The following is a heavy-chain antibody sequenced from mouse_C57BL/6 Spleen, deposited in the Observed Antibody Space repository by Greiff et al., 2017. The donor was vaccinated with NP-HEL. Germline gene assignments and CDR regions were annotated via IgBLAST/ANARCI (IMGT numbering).Heavy chain of an antibody. D-gene: IGHD4-1*02. CDR1: GYAFSSSW. CDR3: ARKAQLLYYFDY. CDR2: IYPGDGDT. J-gene: IGHJ2*01. Sequence: VQLQQSGPELVKPGASVKISCKASGYAFSSSWMNWVKQRPGKGLEWIGRIYPGDGDTNYNGKFKGKATLTADKSSSTAYMQLSSLTSEDSAVYFCARKAQLLYYFDYWGQGTTLTVSS. V-gene: IGHV1-82*01.